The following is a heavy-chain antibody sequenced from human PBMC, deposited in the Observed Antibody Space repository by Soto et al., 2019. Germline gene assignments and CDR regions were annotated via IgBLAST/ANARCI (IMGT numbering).Heavy chain of an antibody. J-gene: IGHJ4*02. CDR3: ARATGVVIIPPPPWFDY. D-gene: IGHD3-3*01. CDR2: IYYSGST. V-gene: IGHV4-31*03. CDR1: GGSISSGGYY. Sequence: QVQLQESGPGLVMPSQTLSLTCTVSGGSISSGGYYWSWIRQHPGKGLEWIGYIYYSGSTYYNPSPKDRVTITGNTYKNQFSLKLSSVAAADTAVYYCARATGVVIIPPPPWFDYWGQGTLVTVSS.